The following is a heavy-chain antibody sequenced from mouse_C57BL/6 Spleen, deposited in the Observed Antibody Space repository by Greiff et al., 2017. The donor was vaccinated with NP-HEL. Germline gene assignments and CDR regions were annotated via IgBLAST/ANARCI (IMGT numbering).Heavy chain of an antibody. J-gene: IGHJ2*01. D-gene: IGHD2-4*01. CDR2: IDPSDSYT. CDR1: GYTFTSYW. CDR3: AIRDYDYFDY. Sequence: QVQLQQPGAELVMPGASVKLSCKASGYTFTSYWMHWVKQRPGQGLEWIGEIDPSDSYTNYNQKFKGKSTLTVDKSSSTAYMQLSSLTSEDSAVYYCAIRDYDYFDYWGQGTTLTVSS. V-gene: IGHV1-69*01.